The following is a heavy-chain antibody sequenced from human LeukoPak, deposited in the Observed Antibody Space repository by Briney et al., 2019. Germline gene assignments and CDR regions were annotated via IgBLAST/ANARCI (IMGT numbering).Heavy chain of an antibody. V-gene: IGHV1-69*06. CDR1: GYTFTSYA. J-gene: IGHJ3*02. CDR3: ATSIAVAGTFIVGAFDI. CDR2: IIPIFGTA. D-gene: IGHD6-19*01. Sequence: SVKVSCKASGYTFTSYAISWVRQAPGQGLEWMGGIIPIFGTANYAQKFQGRVTITADKSTSTAYMELSSLRSEDTAVYYCATSIAVAGTFIVGAFDIWGQGTMVTVSS.